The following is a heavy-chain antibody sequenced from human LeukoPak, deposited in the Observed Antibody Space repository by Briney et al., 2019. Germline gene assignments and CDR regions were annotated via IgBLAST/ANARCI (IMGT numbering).Heavy chain of an antibody. Sequence: SVTLSCKASGYTFASYAMHWVRQPPGQRLEWMGWHLVGNGNTKYSQRFKGRVTITRDTSARTAYMELSSLKSEDTAVYYCARAIGIVYSRRFDYWGQGNLVTVSS. D-gene: IGHD3-22*01. CDR3: ARAIGIVYSRRFDY. J-gene: IGHJ4*02. CDR2: HLVGNGNT. CDR1: GYTFASYA. V-gene: IGHV1-3*01.